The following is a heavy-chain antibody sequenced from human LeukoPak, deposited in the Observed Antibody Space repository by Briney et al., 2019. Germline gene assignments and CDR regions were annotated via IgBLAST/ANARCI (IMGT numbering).Heavy chain of an antibody. CDR2: IGGRGGST. D-gene: IGHD3-16*01. CDR3: GKEGGA. Sequence: GGSLRLSCAASGCRFSDFTMTWVRQAPGKGPEWVSAIGGRGGSTYYADSLGGRFTISRDNSKDMLYLQMNSLKVEDTATYYCGKEGGAWGQGTKVTVSS. CDR1: GCRFSDFT. V-gene: IGHV3-23*01. J-gene: IGHJ5*02.